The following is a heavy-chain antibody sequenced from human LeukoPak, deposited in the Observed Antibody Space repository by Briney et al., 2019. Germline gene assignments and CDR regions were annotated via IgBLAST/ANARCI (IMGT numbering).Heavy chain of an antibody. CDR3: AKDRKSSEASDY. J-gene: IGHJ4*02. V-gene: IGHV3-23*01. D-gene: IGHD1-14*01. Sequence: QAGGSLRLSCAASGFTFSSYAVSWVRQAPGKGLEWVSAISGSGGSTYYADSVKGRFTISRDNSKNTLYLQMNSLRAEDTAVYYCAKDRKSSEASDYWGQGTVVTVS. CDR1: GFTFSSYA. CDR2: ISGSGGST.